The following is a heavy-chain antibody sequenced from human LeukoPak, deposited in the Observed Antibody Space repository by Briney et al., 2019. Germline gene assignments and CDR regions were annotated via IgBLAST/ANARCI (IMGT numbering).Heavy chain of an antibody. CDR3: ARGKDCSSTSCPYYMDV. CDR1: GGSFSGYY. D-gene: IGHD2-2*01. Sequence: SETLSLTSAVYGGSFSGYYWSWIRQPPGKGREWIGEINHSGSTNYNPSLKSRVTISVDTSKNQFSLKLSSVTAADTAVHYCARGKDCSSTSCPYYMDVWGKGTTVTVSS. V-gene: IGHV4-34*01. J-gene: IGHJ6*03. CDR2: INHSGST.